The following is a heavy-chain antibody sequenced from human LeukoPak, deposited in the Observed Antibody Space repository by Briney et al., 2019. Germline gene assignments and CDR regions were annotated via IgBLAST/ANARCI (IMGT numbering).Heavy chain of an antibody. Sequence: SETLSLTCAVYGGSFSGYYWSWIRQPPGKGLEWIGEINHSGSTNYNPSLKSRVTISVDTSKNQFSLKLSSVTAADTAVYYCARQSATYSSGWYRGAFDIWGQGTMVTVSS. D-gene: IGHD6-19*01. CDR2: INHSGST. CDR1: GGSFSGYY. V-gene: IGHV4-34*01. J-gene: IGHJ3*02. CDR3: ARQSATYSSGWYRGAFDI.